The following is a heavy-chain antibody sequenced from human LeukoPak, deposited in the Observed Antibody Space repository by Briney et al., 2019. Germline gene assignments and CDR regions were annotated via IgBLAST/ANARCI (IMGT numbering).Heavy chain of an antibody. CDR3: ASGGSIYYYYGMDV. CDR2: IYYSGST. CDR1: GGAISSGGYY. J-gene: IGHJ6*02. D-gene: IGHD3-16*01. Sequence: PSETLSLTCTVSGGAISSGGYYWSWIRQHPGKGLEWIGYIYYSGSTYYNPSLKSRVTITVDTSKKQFSLKLSSVTAADTAVYYGASGGSIYYYYGMDVWGQGTTVTVSS. V-gene: IGHV4-31*03.